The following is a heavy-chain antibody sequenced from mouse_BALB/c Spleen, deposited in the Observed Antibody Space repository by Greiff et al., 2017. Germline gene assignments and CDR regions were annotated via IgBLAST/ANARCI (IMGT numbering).Heavy chain of an antibody. CDR3: TRERDYRITTEGFAY. V-gene: IGHV1-5*01. CDR1: GYSFTSYW. D-gene: IGHD2-4*01. Sequence: EVQLQQSGTVLARPGASVKMSCKASGYSFTSYWMHWVKQRPGQGLEWIGAIYPGNSDTSYNQKFKGKAKLTAVTSASTAYMELSSLTNEDSAVYYCTRERDYRITTEGFAYWGQGTLVTVSA. J-gene: IGHJ3*01. CDR2: IYPGNSDT.